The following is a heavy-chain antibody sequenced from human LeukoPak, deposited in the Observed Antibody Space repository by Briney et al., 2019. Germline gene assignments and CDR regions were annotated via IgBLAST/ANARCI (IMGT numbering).Heavy chain of an antibody. CDR3: AKPLSAVSVFDY. CDR2: IISSAGNT. CDR1: GFTFSSYG. J-gene: IGHJ4*02. V-gene: IGHV3-23*01. Sequence: PGRSLRLSCAASGFTFSSYGMSWVRQAPGKGLEWVSGIISSAGNTNYADSVKGRFVISRDNSKNTLYLQMNTLRADDTAVYYCAKPLSAVSVFDYWGQGTLVTV. D-gene: IGHD2-2*01.